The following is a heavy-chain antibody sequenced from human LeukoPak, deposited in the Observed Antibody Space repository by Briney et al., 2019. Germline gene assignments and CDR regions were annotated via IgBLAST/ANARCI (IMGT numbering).Heavy chain of an antibody. D-gene: IGHD3-22*01. V-gene: IGHV3-21*01. Sequence: TGGSLRLSCAASGFTFSTYSMNWVRQAPGKGLEWVSSISSGTAHIYYADSVKGRFTISRDNAKNSLYLQMNSLRAEDTAVYYCARDRHSSGCLDYWGQGTLVTVSS. CDR3: ARDRHSSGCLDY. J-gene: IGHJ4*02. CDR1: GFTFSTYS. CDR2: ISSGTAHI.